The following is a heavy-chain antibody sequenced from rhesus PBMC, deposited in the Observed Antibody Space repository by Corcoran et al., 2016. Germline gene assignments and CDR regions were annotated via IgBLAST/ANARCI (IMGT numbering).Heavy chain of an antibody. CDR2: ISYTGGST. CDR1: GVSSSACH. V-gene: IGHV3S18*01. Sequence: EVQLVESGGGLAKPGGSLRLSCADSGVSSSACHMYWVRPGPGKGLEWFSGISYTGGSTYYADSVKGRFTISRENAKNTLYLQMDSLRAEDTAVYYCVGQVWGRGVLVTVSS. J-gene: IGHJ5-2*02. CDR3: VGQV.